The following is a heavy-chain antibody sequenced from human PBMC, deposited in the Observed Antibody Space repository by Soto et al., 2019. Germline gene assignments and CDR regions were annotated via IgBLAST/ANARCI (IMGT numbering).Heavy chain of an antibody. V-gene: IGHV4-34*01. CDR3: ALRRLVSGVNWYFDL. CDR2: INHSGST. CDR1: GGSFSGYY. J-gene: IGHJ2*01. D-gene: IGHD3-10*01. Sequence: QVQLQQWGAGLLKPSETLSLTCAVYGGSFSGYYWSWIRQPPGKGLEWIGEINHSGSTNYNPSLNSRATISVDTSKNQFSLKLSSVTAADTAVYYCALRRLVSGVNWYFDLWGRGTLVTVSS.